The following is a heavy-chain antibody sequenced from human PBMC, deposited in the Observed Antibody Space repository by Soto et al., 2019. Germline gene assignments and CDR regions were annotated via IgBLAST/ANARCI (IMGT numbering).Heavy chain of an antibody. Sequence: EVQLVESGGGLVQPGGSLRLSCATSGLSLSDDFIDWVRQAPGKGLDWVGRTKNKAYSYTTEYAASVKGRFTISRDDSENSGYLQMNSLKSEDTAVYYCASIRGVMGYWGQGTRVTVSS. CDR3: ASIRGVMGY. CDR1: GLSLSDDF. CDR2: TKNKAYSYTT. V-gene: IGHV3-72*01. J-gene: IGHJ4*02. D-gene: IGHD3-10*01.